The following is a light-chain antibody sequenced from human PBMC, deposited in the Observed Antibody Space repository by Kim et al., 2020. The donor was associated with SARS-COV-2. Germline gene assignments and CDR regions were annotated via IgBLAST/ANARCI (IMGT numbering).Light chain of an antibody. CDR1: RSNIGSNT. CDR3: AAWDDSLNGRWV. CDR2: SNN. J-gene: IGLJ3*02. V-gene: IGLV1-44*01. Sequence: QRVTISCSGSRSNIGSNTVNWYQQLPGTAPKLLIYSNNQRPSGVPDRFSGSKSGTSASLAISGLQSEDEADYYCAAWDDSLNGRWVFGGGTQLTVL.